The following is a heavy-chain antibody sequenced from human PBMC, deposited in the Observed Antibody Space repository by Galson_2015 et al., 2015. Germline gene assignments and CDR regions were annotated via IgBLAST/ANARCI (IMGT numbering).Heavy chain of an antibody. CDR2: LRPNSANT. J-gene: IGHJ4*02. D-gene: IGHD5-24*01. V-gene: IGHV1-2*04. CDR1: GYTFTGHY. CDR3: ARQTADGYKLDF. Sequence: SVKVSCKASGYTFTGHYLHWVRQAPGQGLEWMGWLRPNSANTNYAQNFQAWVTMTWDTSISTAYLEVSRLRSDDTAAYYCARQTADGYKLDFWGQGTLVTVSS.